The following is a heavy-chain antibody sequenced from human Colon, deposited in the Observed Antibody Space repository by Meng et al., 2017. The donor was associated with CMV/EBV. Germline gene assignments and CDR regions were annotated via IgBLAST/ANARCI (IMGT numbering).Heavy chain of an antibody. CDR1: GFPFGDYT. D-gene: IGHD3/OR15-3a*01. CDR2: ISWDGRYT. Sequence: GESLKISCAASGFPFGDYTMHWVRQAPGKGLEWVSLISWDGRYTYYGDSVKGRFTISRDNSKNTVFLQMNSLTAADTAVYYCAKVLSSFWTGGELDSWGQGTLVTVSS. CDR3: AKVLSSFWTGGELDS. V-gene: IGHV3-43*01. J-gene: IGHJ4*02.